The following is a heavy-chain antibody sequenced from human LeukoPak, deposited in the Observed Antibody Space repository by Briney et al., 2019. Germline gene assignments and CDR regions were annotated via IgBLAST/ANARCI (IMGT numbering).Heavy chain of an antibody. CDR1: GLTFSGQW. V-gene: IGHV3-7*01. CDR2: IKHDGRER. Sequence: PGGSLRLSCVASGLTFSGQWLNWVRQAPGQGLEWVANIKHDGRERYYVDSVKGRFTISRDDGQNSLSLHMNSVRAEDTAVYYCGYTNKFYHWGQGALVVVSS. CDR3: GYTNKFYH. J-gene: IGHJ4*02. D-gene: IGHD3-16*02.